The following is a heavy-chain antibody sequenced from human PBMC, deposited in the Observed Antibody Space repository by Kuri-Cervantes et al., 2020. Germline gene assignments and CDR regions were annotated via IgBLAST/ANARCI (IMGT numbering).Heavy chain of an antibody. D-gene: IGHD2-2*01. J-gene: IGHJ6*02. CDR3: ARDRRPAAIPDYYGMDV. CDR1: GGSISSGDYY. V-gene: IGHV4-30-4*01. Sequence: SETLSLTCTVSGGSISSGDYYWSWIRQPPGKGLEWIGYIHYSGSTYYNPSLKSRVTISVDTSKNQFSLKLSSVTAADTAVYYCARDRRPAAIPDYYGMDVWGQGTTVTVSS. CDR2: IHYSGST.